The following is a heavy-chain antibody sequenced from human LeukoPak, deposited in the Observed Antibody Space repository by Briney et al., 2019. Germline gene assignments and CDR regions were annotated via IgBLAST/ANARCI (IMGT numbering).Heavy chain of an antibody. CDR3: AKLGCSSTRCYSNC. CDR2: ISYDGSDK. D-gene: IGHD2-2*01. CDR1: GFTFSSYA. V-gene: IGHV3-30*18. J-gene: IGHJ4*02. Sequence: GGSLRLSCSASGFTFSSYAMHWVRQAPGKGLEWVAVISYDGSDKYYADSVKGRFTISRDNSKNTLYLQMNSLRAVDTAVYYCAKLGCSSTRCYSNCWGQGTLVTVSS.